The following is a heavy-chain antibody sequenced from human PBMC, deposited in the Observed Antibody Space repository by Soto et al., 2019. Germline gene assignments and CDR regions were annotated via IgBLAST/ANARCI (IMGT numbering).Heavy chain of an antibody. Sequence: SETLSLTCTVSGGSISNGAYYWSWIRQPPGKGLEWIGEINHSGSTNYNPSLKSRVTISVDTSKNQFSLKLSSVTAADTAVYYCARVVTMVRGVIRGMDVWGQGTTVTVSS. CDR3: ARVVTMVRGVIRGMDV. V-gene: IGHV4-34*01. CDR1: GGSISNGAYY. J-gene: IGHJ6*02. D-gene: IGHD3-10*01. CDR2: INHSGST.